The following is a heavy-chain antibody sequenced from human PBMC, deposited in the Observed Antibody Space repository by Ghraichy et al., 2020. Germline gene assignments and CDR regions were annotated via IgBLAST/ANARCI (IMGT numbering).Heavy chain of an antibody. CDR1: GGSISSYNYY. V-gene: IGHV4-39*01. CDR2: VYYAGST. J-gene: IGHJ4*02. Sequence: SQTLSLTCGVSGGSISSYNYYWGWVRQPPGKGLEWIANVYYAGSTFYNPSLKSRVTLSLDTSKNQFSLNLRSVTAADTTVYYCARVDLLTGYSFDYWGQGTLVTVSS. CDR3: ARVDLLTGYSFDY. D-gene: IGHD3-9*01.